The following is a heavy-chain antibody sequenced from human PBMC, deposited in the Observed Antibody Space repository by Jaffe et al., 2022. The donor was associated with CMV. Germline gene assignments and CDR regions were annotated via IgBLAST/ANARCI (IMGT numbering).Heavy chain of an antibody. V-gene: IGHV3-49*04. Sequence: EVQLVESGGGLVQPGRSLRLSCTASGFTFGDYAMSWVRQAPGKGLEWVGFIRSKAYGGTTEYAASVKGRFTISRDDSKSIAYLQMNSLKTEDTAVYYCTRLSGGTMIVVVNAFDIWGQGTMVTVSS. J-gene: IGHJ3*02. CDR2: IRSKAYGGTT. D-gene: IGHD3-22*01. CDR1: GFTFGDYA. CDR3: TRLSGGTMIVVVNAFDI.